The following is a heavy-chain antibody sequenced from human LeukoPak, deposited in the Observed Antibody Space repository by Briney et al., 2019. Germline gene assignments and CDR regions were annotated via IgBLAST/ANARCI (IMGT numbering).Heavy chain of an antibody. CDR3: ARAHYDFWSGYHKGDYDY. CDR2: IIPIFGTA. V-gene: IGHV1-69*13. CDR1: GGTFSSYA. Sequence: ASVKVSCKASGGTFSSYAISWVRQAPGQGPEWKGGIIPIFGTANYAQKFQGRVTITADESTSTAYMELSSLRSEDTAVYYCARAHYDFWSGYHKGDYDYWGQGTLVTVS. D-gene: IGHD3-3*01. J-gene: IGHJ4*02.